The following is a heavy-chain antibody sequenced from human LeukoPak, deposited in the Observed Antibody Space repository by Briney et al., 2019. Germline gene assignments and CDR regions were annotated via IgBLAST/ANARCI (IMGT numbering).Heavy chain of an antibody. CDR3: ARLGSGSTLDC. Sequence: GGSLRLSCAASGFSFSSYWMHWVRQAPGKGLVWVSRISSDGSSTIYADSVKGRFTISRDNAKNTLYLQMNSLRAEDTAGFYCARLGSGSTLDCWGQGILVTVS. J-gene: IGHJ4*02. CDR1: GFSFSSYW. V-gene: IGHV3-74*01. D-gene: IGHD3-10*01. CDR2: ISSDGSST.